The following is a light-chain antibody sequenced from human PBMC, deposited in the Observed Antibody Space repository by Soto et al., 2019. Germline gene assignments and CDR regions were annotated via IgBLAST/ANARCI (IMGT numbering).Light chain of an antibody. Sequence: EIVMTQSPATLSVSPGERATLSCRASQSVSSNLAWYQQKPGQAPRLLIYGASTRATGIPARFSGSGSGTEFNLTITSLQSEDFAVYYCQLYNNWRTCGQGTKVEIK. CDR1: QSVSSN. CDR2: GAS. J-gene: IGKJ1*01. CDR3: QLYNNWRT. V-gene: IGKV3-15*01.